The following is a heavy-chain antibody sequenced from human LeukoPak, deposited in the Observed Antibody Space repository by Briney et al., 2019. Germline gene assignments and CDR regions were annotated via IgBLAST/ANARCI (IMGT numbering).Heavy chain of an antibody. Sequence: PGGSLRLSCAASGFTVSSNYMSWVRQAPGKGLEWVAFIRYDGSNKYYADSVKGRFTISRDNSKNTLYLQMNSLRAEDTAVYYCAKEGYCSGGSCYSPYYFDYWGQGTLVIVSS. CDR2: IRYDGSNK. CDR1: GFTVSSNY. D-gene: IGHD2-15*01. V-gene: IGHV3-30*02. CDR3: AKEGYCSGGSCYSPYYFDY. J-gene: IGHJ4*02.